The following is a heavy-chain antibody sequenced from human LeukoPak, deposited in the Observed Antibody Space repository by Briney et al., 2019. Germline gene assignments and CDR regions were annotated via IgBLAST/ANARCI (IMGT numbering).Heavy chain of an antibody. Sequence: GGSLRLSCAASGFTFSSYAMSWVRQAPGKGLEWVSAISGSGGSTYYADSVKGRFTISRDNAKNTLYLQMNSLRAEDTAVYYCARVSSSSWWALDYWGQGTLVTVSS. CDR3: ARVSSSSWWALDY. CDR1: GFTFSSYA. J-gene: IGHJ4*02. CDR2: ISGSGGST. D-gene: IGHD6-13*01. V-gene: IGHV3-23*01.